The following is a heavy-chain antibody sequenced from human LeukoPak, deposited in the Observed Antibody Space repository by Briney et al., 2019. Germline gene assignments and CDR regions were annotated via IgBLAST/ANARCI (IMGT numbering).Heavy chain of an antibody. Sequence: PGGSLTLSCAVSGFSVSGYWMTWVRQAPGKGLEWVANIKQDGSEKNYVDSVKGRFTISRDNAENSLFLQMNSLRAEDTAVYYCATLMRGPTGYSGYGGEDYWGQGTLVTVSS. D-gene: IGHD5-12*01. V-gene: IGHV3-7*03. J-gene: IGHJ4*02. CDR3: ATLMRGPTGYSGYGGEDY. CDR1: GFSVSGYW. CDR2: IKQDGSEK.